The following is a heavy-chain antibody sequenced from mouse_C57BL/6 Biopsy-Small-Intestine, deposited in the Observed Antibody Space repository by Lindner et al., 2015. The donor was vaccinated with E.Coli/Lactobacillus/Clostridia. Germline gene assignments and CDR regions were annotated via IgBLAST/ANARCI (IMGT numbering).Heavy chain of an antibody. CDR3: ARPFYYALDF. J-gene: IGHJ4*01. CDR2: INSGSNTI. V-gene: IGHV5-17*01. Sequence: VQLQESGGGLVEPGGSRKLSCTASGFTFSDYGMHWVRQAPEMGLEWVAYINSGSNTIYYADTVKGQFNISRDNAKSTLFLQMTSLRSDDTAMYYCARPFYYALDFWGQGTSVTVSS. CDR1: GFTFSDYG.